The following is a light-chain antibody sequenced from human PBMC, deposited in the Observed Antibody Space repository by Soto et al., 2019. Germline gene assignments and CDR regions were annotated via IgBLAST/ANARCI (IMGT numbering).Light chain of an antibody. CDR2: DAS. CDR3: QQRSNWPLT. CDR1: QSVSSY. Sequence: EIVLTQSPATLSFSPGERATLSCRASQSVSSYLAWYQQKPGQAPRLLIYDASNRATGIPARFSGSGSWTDFTLTISCLEPEAFAVYYCQQRSNWPLTFGGGTKVEMK. J-gene: IGKJ4*01. V-gene: IGKV3-11*01.